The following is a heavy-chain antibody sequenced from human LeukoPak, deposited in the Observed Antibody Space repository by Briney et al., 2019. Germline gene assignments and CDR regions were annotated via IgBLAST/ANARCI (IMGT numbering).Heavy chain of an antibody. D-gene: IGHD6-19*01. J-gene: IGHJ4*02. CDR2: IYYSGST. CDR1: GGSISSSSYY. Sequence: PSETLSLTCTVSGGSISSSSYYWGWIRQPPGKGLEWIGSIYYSGSTYYNPSLKSRVTISVDTSKNQFSLKLSSVTAADTAVYYCARLLYSSGWYQVMYYFDYRGQGTLVTVSS. CDR3: ARLLYSSGWYQVMYYFDY. V-gene: IGHV4-39*01.